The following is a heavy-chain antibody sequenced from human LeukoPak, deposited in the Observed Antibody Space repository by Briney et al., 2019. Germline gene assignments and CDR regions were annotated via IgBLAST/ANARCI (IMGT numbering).Heavy chain of an antibody. CDR2: ISYDGSNK. Sequence: PGGSLRLSCAASGFTFSSYAMHWVRQAPGKGLEWVAVISYDGSNKYYADSVKGRFTISRDNSKNTLYLQMNSLRAEDTAVYYCARDRDCSRTSCRTRTFDYWGQGTLVTVSS. D-gene: IGHD2-2*01. J-gene: IGHJ4*02. CDR3: ARDRDCSRTSCRTRTFDY. CDR1: GFTFSSYA. V-gene: IGHV3-30*04.